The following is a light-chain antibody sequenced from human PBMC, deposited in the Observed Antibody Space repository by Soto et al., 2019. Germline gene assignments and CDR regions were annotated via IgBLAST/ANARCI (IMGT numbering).Light chain of an antibody. CDR3: QQSYSLPPT. V-gene: IGKV1-39*01. CDR2: GAS. CDR1: QSINTY. J-gene: IGKJ1*01. Sequence: DIQMTQSPSSLSASVGDRVTITCRASQSINTYLNWYQQKVGKAPKLLIYGASSLQSGVPSRFSGSGSGTDFTLTISSLQPDDFATYYCQQSYSLPPTFGQGTKVEIK.